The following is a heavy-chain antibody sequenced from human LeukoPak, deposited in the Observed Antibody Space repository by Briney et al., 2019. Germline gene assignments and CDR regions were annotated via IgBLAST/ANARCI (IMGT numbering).Heavy chain of an antibody. CDR3: AKDYSSGWYGPFDY. D-gene: IGHD6-19*01. CDR2: IRYDGSNK. CDR1: GFTFSSYG. Sequence: PGGALRLCCAASGFTFSSYGMHWVRQAPGKGLDWVAFIRYDGSNKYYADSVKGRFTISRDNSKNTLYLQMNSLRAEDTAVYYCAKDYSSGWYGPFDYWGQGTLVTVFS. V-gene: IGHV3-30*02. J-gene: IGHJ4*02.